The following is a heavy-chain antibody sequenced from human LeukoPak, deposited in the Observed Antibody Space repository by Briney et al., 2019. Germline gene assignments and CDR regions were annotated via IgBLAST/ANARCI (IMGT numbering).Heavy chain of an antibody. V-gene: IGHV4-38-2*01. CDR1: GCSISSGYY. J-gene: IGHJ4*02. Sequence: PSETLSLTCAVSGCSISSGYYWGWIRQPPGKGLEWIGSIYHSGSTYYNPPLKSRVTISVDTSKNQFSLKLSSVTAADTAVYYCARLYSMTTVTTVIDYWGQGTLVTVSS. CDR2: IYHSGST. D-gene: IGHD4-11*01. CDR3: ARLYSMTTVTTVIDY.